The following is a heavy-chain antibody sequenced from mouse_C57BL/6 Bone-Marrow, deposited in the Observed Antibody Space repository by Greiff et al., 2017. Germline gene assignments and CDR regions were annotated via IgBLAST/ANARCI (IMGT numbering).Heavy chain of an antibody. V-gene: IGHV1-26*01. Sequence: VQLKQSGPELVKPGASVKISCKASGYTFTDYYMNWVKQSHGKSLEWIGDINPNNGGTSYNPKLTGKATLTVDKSSSTAYMALRSLTSEDSAVYDCARDYYGSSWYFDYWGQGTILTVSS. CDR1: GYTFTDYY. D-gene: IGHD1-1*01. CDR2: INPNNGGT. J-gene: IGHJ2*01. CDR3: ARDYYGSSWYFDY.